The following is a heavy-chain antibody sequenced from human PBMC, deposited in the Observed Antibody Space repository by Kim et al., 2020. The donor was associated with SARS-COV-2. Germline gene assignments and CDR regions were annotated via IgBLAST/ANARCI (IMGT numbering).Heavy chain of an antibody. V-gene: IGHV5-51*01. CDR3: ARHLTTQYSQYYYYYYGMDV. D-gene: IGHD1-1*01. Sequence: GESLKISCKGSGYSFTSYWIGWVRQMPGKGLEWMGIIYPGDSDTRYSPSFQGQVTISADKSISTAYLQWSSLKASDTAMYYCARHLTTQYSQYYYYYYGMDVWGQGTTVTVSS. CDR2: IYPGDSDT. J-gene: IGHJ6*02. CDR1: GYSFTSYW.